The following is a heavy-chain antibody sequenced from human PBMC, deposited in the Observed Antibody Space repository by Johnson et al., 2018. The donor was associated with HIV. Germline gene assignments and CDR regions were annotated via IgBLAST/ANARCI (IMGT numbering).Heavy chain of an antibody. CDR3: AKDREAWYISRWSPTDAFDI. CDR2: ISYDGSNA. J-gene: IGHJ3*02. V-gene: IGHV3-30*18. CDR1: EFTLSNYG. Sequence: QVQLVESGGGVVQPGRSLRLSCAASEFTLSNYGIHWVRQAPGKGLEWLSLISYDGSNAYYADSVKGRFTVSRDNSKNTLYLQMISLRAEDTAVYYCAKDREAWYISRWSPTDAFDIWGQGTMVTFSS. D-gene: IGHD6-13*01.